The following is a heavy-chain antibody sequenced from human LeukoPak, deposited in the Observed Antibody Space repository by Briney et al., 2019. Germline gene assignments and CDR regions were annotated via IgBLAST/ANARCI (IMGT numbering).Heavy chain of an antibody. CDR2: IYYSGST. CDR3: ARVRSWFDP. J-gene: IGHJ5*02. V-gene: IGHV4-59*01. CDR1: GGSISRYY. Sequence: PSETLSLTCAVSGGSISRYYWSWIRQPPGKGLEWIGYIYYSGSTNYNPSLKSRVTISVDTSKNQFSLKLSSVTAADTAVYYCARVRSWFDPWGQGTLVTVSS.